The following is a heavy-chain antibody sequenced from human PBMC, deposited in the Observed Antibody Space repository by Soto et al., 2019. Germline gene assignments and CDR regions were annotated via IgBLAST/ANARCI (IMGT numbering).Heavy chain of an antibody. Sequence: SETLSLTCTVSGGSISSSSYTWGWTRQPPGKGLEWIGGIYYSGTTYYNPSLKSRVTISVDTSKNQFSLKLSSVTAEDTAVYYCARAVGPFDFWGQGTLVTVSS. CDR3: ARAVGPFDF. J-gene: IGHJ3*01. V-gene: IGHV4-39*01. CDR1: GGSISSSSYT. CDR2: IYYSGTT.